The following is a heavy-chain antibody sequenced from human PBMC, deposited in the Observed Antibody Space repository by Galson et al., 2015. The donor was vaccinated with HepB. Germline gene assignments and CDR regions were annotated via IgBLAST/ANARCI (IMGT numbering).Heavy chain of an antibody. V-gene: IGHV3-73*01. J-gene: IGHJ6*02. D-gene: IGHD3-22*01. CDR1: GFTFSGSA. Sequence: SLRLSCAASGFTFSGSAMHWVRQASGKGLEWVGRIKSKTNNYATGYAASVKGRFTISRDDSKNTAYLQMNSLKIEDTAVYYCIRRVWDDSSGSYGVDVWGQGTTVTVPS. CDR3: IRRVWDDSSGSYGVDV. CDR2: IKSKTNNYAT.